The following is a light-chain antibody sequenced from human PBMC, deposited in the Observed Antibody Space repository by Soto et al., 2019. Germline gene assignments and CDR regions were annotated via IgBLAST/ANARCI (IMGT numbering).Light chain of an antibody. CDR1: SSDVGSYNR. V-gene: IGLV2-18*02. CDR3: NSYTGSSTYV. CDR2: EVS. Sequence: QSVLTQPPSVSGSPGQSVAISCTGTSSDVGSYNRVSWYQQPPGAAPKLMIYEVSNRPSGVPDRFSGSKSGNTASLTISGLQAEDGADYYRNSYTGSSTYVFGTGTKVTVL. J-gene: IGLJ1*01.